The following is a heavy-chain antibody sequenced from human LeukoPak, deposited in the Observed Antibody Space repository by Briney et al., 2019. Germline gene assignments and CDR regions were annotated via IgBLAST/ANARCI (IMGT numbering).Heavy chain of an antibody. D-gene: IGHD3-10*01. Sequence: GGSLRLSCAASGFTFSSYAMHWVRQAPGKGLEWVAVISYDGSNKYYADSVKGRFTISRDNSKNTLYLQMNSLGAEDTAVYYCARDPRGYYYGMDVWGQGTTVTVSS. CDR1: GFTFSSYA. CDR3: ARDPRGYYYGMDV. V-gene: IGHV3-30*04. J-gene: IGHJ6*02. CDR2: ISYDGSNK.